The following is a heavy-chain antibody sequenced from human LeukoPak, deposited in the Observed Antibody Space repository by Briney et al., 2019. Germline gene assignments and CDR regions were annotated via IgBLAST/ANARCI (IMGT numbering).Heavy chain of an antibody. V-gene: IGHV4-59*10. D-gene: IGHD3-10*01. J-gene: IGHJ6*02. CDR1: GGSFSGYY. Sequence: KSSETLSLTCAVYGGSFSGYYWSWIRQPPGKGLEWIGRIYTSGSTNYNPSLKSRVTMSVDTSKNQFSLKLSSVTAADTAVYYCARDSRTHSGSYYGYYYYGMDVWGQGTTVTVFS. CDR3: ARDSRTHSGSYYGYYYYGMDV. CDR2: IYTSGST.